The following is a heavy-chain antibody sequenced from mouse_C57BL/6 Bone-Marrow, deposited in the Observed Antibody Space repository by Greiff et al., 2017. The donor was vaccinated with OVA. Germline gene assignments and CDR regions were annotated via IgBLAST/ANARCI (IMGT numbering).Heavy chain of an antibody. CDR3: ARGNWDHYAMDY. Sequence: VQLQQSGAELMKPGASVKLSCKATGYTFTGYWIEWVKQRPGHGLEWIGEILPGSGSTNCNEKFKGKATFTADTSSNTAYMQLSSLTTEDSAIYYCARGNWDHYAMDYWGQGTSVTVSS. V-gene: IGHV1-9*01. J-gene: IGHJ4*01. D-gene: IGHD4-1*01. CDR1: GYTFTGYW. CDR2: ILPGSGST.